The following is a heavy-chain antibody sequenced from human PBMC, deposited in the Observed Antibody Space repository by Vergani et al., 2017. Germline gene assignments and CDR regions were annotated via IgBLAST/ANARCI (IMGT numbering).Heavy chain of an antibody. Sequence: EVQLVQSGAEVKKPGESLRISCKGSGYSFTSYWISWVRQMPGKGLEWMGRIDPSDSYTNYSPSFQGHFTISADKSISTAYLQWSSLKASDTAMYYCASHTPGIAEYFDYWGQGTLVTVSS. J-gene: IGHJ4*02. V-gene: IGHV5-10-1*01. CDR2: IDPSDSYT. D-gene: IGHD6-13*01. CDR3: ASHTPGIAEYFDY. CDR1: GYSFTSYW.